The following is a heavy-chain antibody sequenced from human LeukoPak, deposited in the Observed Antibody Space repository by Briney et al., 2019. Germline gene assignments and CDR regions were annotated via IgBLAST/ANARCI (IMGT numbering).Heavy chain of an antibody. V-gene: IGHV3-23*01. CDR3: AKDRIVISFGDVSKH. J-gene: IGHJ1*01. CDR1: GFTFSSYA. Sequence: PGGSLRLSCAASGFTFSSYAMSWVRQAPGKGLEWVSDVSGSGGSTYYADSVKGRFTISRDNSKNTLYLQMNNLRVEDTAIYYCAKDRIVISFGDVSKHWGQGTLVTVSS. CDR2: VSGSGGST. D-gene: IGHD3-10*01.